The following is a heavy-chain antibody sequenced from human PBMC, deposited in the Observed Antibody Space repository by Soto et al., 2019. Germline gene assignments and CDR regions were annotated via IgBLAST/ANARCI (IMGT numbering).Heavy chain of an antibody. V-gene: IGHV1-2*04. J-gene: IGHJ5*02. CDR2: INPNSGGT. CDR1: GYTFTGYY. D-gene: IGHD3-10*01. Sequence: QVQLVQSGAEVKKPGASVKVSCKASGYTFTGYYMHWVRQAPGQGLEWMGWINPNSGGTNYAQKFQGWVTMTRDTSISTAYMELNRLRSDDTAVYYCARRLTMVSPYSWFDPWGQGTMVTVSS. CDR3: ARRLTMVSPYSWFDP.